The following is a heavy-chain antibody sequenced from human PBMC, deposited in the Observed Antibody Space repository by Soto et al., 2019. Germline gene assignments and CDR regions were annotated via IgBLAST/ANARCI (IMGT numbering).Heavy chain of an antibody. CDR1: GGSISSYY. J-gene: IGHJ3*02. CDR2: IYYSGST. V-gene: IGHV4-59*01. D-gene: IGHD4-17*01. Sequence: SETRSLTCTVSGGSISSYYWSWIRQPPGKGLEWIGYIYYSGSTNYNPSLKSRVTISVDTSKNQFSLKLSSVTAADTAVYYCARSDYDADAFDIWGQGTMVTVSS. CDR3: ARSDYDADAFDI.